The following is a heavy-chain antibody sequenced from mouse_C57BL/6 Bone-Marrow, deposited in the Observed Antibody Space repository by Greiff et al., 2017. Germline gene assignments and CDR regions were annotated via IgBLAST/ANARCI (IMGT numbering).Heavy chain of an antibody. CDR1: GYTFTSYW. CDR3: VIYYDYGAWFAY. V-gene: IGHV1-64*01. D-gene: IGHD2-4*01. J-gene: IGHJ3*01. CDR2: IHPNSGST. Sequence: QVQLKQPGAELVKPGASVKLSCKASGYTFTSYWMHWVKQRPGQGLEWIGMIHPNSGSTNYNEKFKSKATLTVDKSSSTAYLQLSSLTSEDSAVYYCVIYYDYGAWFAYGGQGTLVTVSA.